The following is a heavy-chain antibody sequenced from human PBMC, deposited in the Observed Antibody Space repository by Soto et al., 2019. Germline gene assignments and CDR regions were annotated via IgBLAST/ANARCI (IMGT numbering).Heavy chain of an antibody. CDR3: AKERGYYDSSGYYPN. CDR2: ISGSGGST. D-gene: IGHD3-22*01. V-gene: IGHV3-23*01. Sequence: PGGSLRLSCAASGFTFSSYAMSWVRQAPGKGLEWVSAISGSGGSTYYADSVKGRFTISRDNSKNTLYLRMNSLRAEDTAVYYCAKERGYYDSSGYYPNWGQGTLVTVSS. CDR1: GFTFSSYA. J-gene: IGHJ4*02.